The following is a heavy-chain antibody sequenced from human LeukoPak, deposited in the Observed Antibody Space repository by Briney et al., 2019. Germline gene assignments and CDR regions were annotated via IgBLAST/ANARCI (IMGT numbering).Heavy chain of an antibody. CDR1: GGSFSGYY. J-gene: IGHJ6*03. CDR3: ARGTIEYSSSSLYYYYYMDV. D-gene: IGHD6-6*01. V-gene: IGHV4-34*01. Sequence: SETLSLTCAVYGGSFSGYYWSWIRQPPGKGLEWIGEINHSGSTNYNPSLKSRVTISVDTSKNQFSLKLSSVTAADTAVYYCARGTIEYSSSSLYYYYYMDVWGKGTTVTVSS. CDR2: INHSGST.